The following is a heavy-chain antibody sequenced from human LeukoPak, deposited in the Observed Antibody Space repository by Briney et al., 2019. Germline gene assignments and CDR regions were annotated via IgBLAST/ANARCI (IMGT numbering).Heavy chain of an antibody. CDR1: GGSFSAYY. J-gene: IGHJ5*02. CDR3: ARWSGVPNWFDP. D-gene: IGHD3-3*01. CDR2: INHSGST. Sequence: SETLSLTCAVYGGSFSAYYWSWIRQPPGKGLEWIGEINHSGSTNYSPSLKSRVTMSVDTSKNQFSLKLNSVTAADTAVYYCARWSGVPNWFDPWGQGTLVTVSS. V-gene: IGHV4-34*01.